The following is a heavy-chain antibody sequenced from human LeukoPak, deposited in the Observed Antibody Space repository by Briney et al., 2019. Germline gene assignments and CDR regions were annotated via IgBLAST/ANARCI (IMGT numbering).Heavy chain of an antibody. CDR1: GFTFSSYG. CDR3: ARGQPPSYYDMDV. D-gene: IGHD6-13*01. J-gene: IGHJ6*02. CDR2: IWSDGSSK. Sequence: GGSLRLSCAASGFTFSSYGMHWVRQAPGKGLEWVAVIWSDGSSKHYADSVKGRFTISRDNSKNTLYLQMNSLGAEDTALYYCARGQPPSYYDMDVWGQGTTVTVSS. V-gene: IGHV3-33*01.